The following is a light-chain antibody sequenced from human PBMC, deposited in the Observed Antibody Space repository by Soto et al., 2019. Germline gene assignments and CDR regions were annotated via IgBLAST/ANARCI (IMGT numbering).Light chain of an antibody. J-gene: IGLJ2*01. V-gene: IGLV1-44*01. Sequence: QSVLTQSPSASATPGQRVTISCSGSGSNIGTYAVNWYQQLPGTAPTLLIFRNHQRPSGVPDRFSGSKSGTSASLAISGPQSEDEADYYCAAWDDSLRAVVFGGGTRSPS. CDR3: AAWDDSLRAVV. CDR2: RNH. CDR1: GSNIGTYA.